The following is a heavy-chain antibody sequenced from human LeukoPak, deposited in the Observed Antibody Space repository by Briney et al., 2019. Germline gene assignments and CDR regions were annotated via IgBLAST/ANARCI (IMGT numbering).Heavy chain of an antibody. CDR3: ARGRWNTALF. Sequence: SETLSLTCAVYGGSFSGYYWSWIRQPPGKGLEWIGEINHSGSTNYNPSLKSRVTISVDTSKNQFSLKLSSVTAADTAVYYCARGRWNTALFWGQGTLVTVSS. CDR2: INHSGST. D-gene: IGHD5-18*01. J-gene: IGHJ4*02. V-gene: IGHV4-34*01. CDR1: GGSFSGYY.